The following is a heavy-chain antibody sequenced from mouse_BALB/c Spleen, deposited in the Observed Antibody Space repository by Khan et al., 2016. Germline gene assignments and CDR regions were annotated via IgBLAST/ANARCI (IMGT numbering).Heavy chain of an antibody. CDR2: IDPENGDT. Sequence: VQLKESGAELVRSGASVKLSCTASVFNIKDYYMHWVKQRPEQGLEWIGWIDPENGDTEYAPKFQGKATMTADTSSNAAYLQLSSLTSEDSAVYYCNATDYCSWVYCDCWARGTTLTVS. CDR1: VFNIKDYY. V-gene: IGHV14-4*02. J-gene: IGHJ2*01. D-gene: IGHD1-1*01. CDR3: NATDYCSWVYCDC.